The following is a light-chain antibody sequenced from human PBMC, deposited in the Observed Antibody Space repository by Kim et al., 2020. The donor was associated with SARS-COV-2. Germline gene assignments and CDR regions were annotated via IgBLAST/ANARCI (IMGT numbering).Light chain of an antibody. CDR2: GKD. CDR3: TSRNTSGGPV. J-gene: IGLJ1*01. V-gene: IGLV3-19*01. CDR1: SLRNYY. Sequence: VTLGQAVRITCQGDSLRNYYATWYQQKPGQAPLLVVYGKDLRPSGIQDRFSGFSSGDTASLTITGDQAEDEADYLYTSRNTSGGPVFGAGTKVTVL.